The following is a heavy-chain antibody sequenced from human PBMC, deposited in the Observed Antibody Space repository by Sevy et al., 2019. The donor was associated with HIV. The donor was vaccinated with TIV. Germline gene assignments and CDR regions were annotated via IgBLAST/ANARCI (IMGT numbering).Heavy chain of an antibody. D-gene: IGHD3-16*02. CDR2: INWNGGST. Sequence: GESLKISCAASGFTFDDYGMSWVRQAPGKGLEWVSGINWNGGSTGYADSVKGRFTISRDNAKNSLYLQMNSLRAEDTALYYCAREGGYDYVWGSYRPRYYFDYWGQGTLVTVSS. V-gene: IGHV3-20*04. CDR3: AREGGYDYVWGSYRPRYYFDY. CDR1: GFTFDDYG. J-gene: IGHJ4*02.